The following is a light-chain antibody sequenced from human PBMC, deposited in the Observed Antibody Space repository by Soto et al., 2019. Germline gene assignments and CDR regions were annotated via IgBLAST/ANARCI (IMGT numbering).Light chain of an antibody. CDR1: QSVSSTY. CDR2: GAS. CDR3: QQYFRSTRT. J-gene: IGKJ1*01. V-gene: IGKV3-20*01. Sequence: VLMQSPGAPSLSRGERATLSCRASQSVSSTYIAWYQHKPGQAPRLLIYGASSRATGIPDRFSVSGSGTDFTLTISRLEPEDFAVYYCQQYFRSTRTFGQGTKVDIK.